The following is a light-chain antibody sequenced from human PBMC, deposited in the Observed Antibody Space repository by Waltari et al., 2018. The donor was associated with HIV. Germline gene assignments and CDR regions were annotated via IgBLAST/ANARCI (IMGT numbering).Light chain of an antibody. CDR2: SNN. CDR1: SSNIGSNP. Sequence: QSVLTQPPSASGTPGQRVTIYCSGSSSNIGSNPINWYRQLPGTAPKRLIYSNNQWPSGVPDRFSGSKSGTSASLAISGLQSEDEADYYCAAWDDSLHGYVFGTGTKVTVV. V-gene: IGLV1-44*01. J-gene: IGLJ1*01. CDR3: AAWDDSLHGYV.